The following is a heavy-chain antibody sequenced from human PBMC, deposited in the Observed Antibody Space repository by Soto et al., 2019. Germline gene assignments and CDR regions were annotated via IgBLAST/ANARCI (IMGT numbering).Heavy chain of an antibody. CDR3: ARVAVGAASPYYYYGMDV. Sequence: SETLSLTCTVSDGSISSSTHYWGWIRQPPGKGLEWIGSVYYSGSTNFNPSLKSRVTISVDTSKKQFSLKVNSVTAADTAVYYCARVAVGAASPYYYYGMDVWGQGTTVTVSS. CDR1: DGSISSSTHY. V-gene: IGHV4-39*01. J-gene: IGHJ6*02. D-gene: IGHD6-6*01. CDR2: VYYSGST.